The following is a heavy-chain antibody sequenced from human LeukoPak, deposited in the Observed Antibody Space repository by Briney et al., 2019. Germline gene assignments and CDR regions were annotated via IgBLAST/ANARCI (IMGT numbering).Heavy chain of an antibody. CDR2: INHSGST. Sequence: SETLSLTCAVSGGSISSGGYSWSWIRQPPGKGLEWIGEINHSGSTNYNPSLKSRVTISVDTSKNQFSLKLSSVTAADTAVYYCARLVQYFQHWGQGTLVTVSS. V-gene: IGHV4-30-2*01. CDR1: GGSISSGGYS. CDR3: ARLVQYFQH. J-gene: IGHJ1*01.